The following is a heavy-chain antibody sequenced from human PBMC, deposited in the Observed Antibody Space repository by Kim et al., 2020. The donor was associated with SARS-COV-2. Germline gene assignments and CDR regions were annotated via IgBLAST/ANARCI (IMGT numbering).Heavy chain of an antibody. CDR1: GYTFTSYG. Sequence: ASVKVSCKASGYTFTSYGISWVRQAPGQGLEWMGWISAYNGNTNYAQKLQGRVTMTTDTSTSTAYMELRSLRSDDTAVYYCARDRGYSSSPQTSYYYYGMDVWGQGTTVTVSS. J-gene: IGHJ6*02. V-gene: IGHV1-18*04. D-gene: IGHD6-6*01. CDR2: ISAYNGNT. CDR3: ARDRGYSSSPQTSYYYYGMDV.